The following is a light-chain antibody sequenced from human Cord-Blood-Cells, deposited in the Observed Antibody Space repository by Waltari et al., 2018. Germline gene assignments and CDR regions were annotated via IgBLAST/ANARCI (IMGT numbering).Light chain of an antibody. CDR3: CSYAGSSTLV. Sequence: QSALPQPASVSGSPGQSITISCTGTSSDVGSYNLVSWYQQHTGKAPKLMIYEGSKRPSGVSNRFSGSKSGNTASLTISGLQAEDEADYYCCSYAGSSTLVFGGGTKLTVL. CDR2: EGS. J-gene: IGLJ3*02. V-gene: IGLV2-23*01. CDR1: SSDVGSYNL.